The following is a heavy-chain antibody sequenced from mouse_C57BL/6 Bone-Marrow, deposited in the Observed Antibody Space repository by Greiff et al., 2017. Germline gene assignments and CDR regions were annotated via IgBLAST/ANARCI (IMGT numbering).Heavy chain of an antibody. CDR3: ARDPRYSKLFAY. V-gene: IGHV5-4*01. CDR2: ISDGGSYT. J-gene: IGHJ3*01. CDR1: GFTFSSYA. D-gene: IGHD2-5*01. Sequence: EVKLVESGGGLVKPGGSLKLSCAASGFTFSSYAMSWVRQTPEKRLEWVATISDGGSYTYYPDNVKGRFTISRDNAKNNLYLQMSHLKYEDTAMDYCARDPRYSKLFAYWGQGTLVTVSA.